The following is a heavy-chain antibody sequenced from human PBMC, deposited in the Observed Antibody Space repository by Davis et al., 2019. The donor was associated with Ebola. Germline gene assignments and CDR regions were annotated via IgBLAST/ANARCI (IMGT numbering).Heavy chain of an antibody. CDR3: TSTLDGDYVDY. CDR2: IKQDGSEK. D-gene: IGHD4-17*01. J-gene: IGHJ4*02. V-gene: IGHV3-7*03. CDR1: GFTFSSYW. Sequence: GESLKISCAASGFTFSSYWMSWVRQAPGKGLEWVANIKQDGSEKYYVDSVKGRFTISRDDSKNTAYLQMNSLKTEDTAVYYCTSTLDGDYVDYWGQGTLVTVSS.